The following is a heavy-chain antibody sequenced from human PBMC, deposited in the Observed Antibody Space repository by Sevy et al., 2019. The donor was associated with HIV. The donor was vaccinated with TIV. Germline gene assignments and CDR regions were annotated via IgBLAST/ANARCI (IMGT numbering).Heavy chain of an antibody. V-gene: IGHV4-59*08. CDR3: ARHQTTAVLYAFDL. J-gene: IGHJ3*01. D-gene: IGHD2-21*02. Sequence: SETLSLTCTVSGGSISSYLWSWIRQPPGRGLEWIGYMYNTWSTNYNPSLKSRVTISLDTSKNQFSLKLSSVTAADTAVYYCARHQTTAVLYAFDLWGQGTMDTVSS. CDR1: GGSISSYL. CDR2: MYNTWST.